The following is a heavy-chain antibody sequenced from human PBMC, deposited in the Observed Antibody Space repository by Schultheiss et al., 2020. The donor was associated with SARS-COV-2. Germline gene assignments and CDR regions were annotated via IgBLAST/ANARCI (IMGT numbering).Heavy chain of an antibody. J-gene: IGHJ4*02. V-gene: IGHV3-23*01. CDR3: ARDYDFWSGYSFDY. CDR1: GFTFSSYA. Sequence: GESLKISCAASGFTFSSYAMSWVRQAPGKGLEWVSAISGSGGSTYYADSVKGRFTISRDNSKNTLYLQMNSLRAEDTAVYYCARDYDFWSGYSFDYWGQGTLVTVSS. D-gene: IGHD3-3*01. CDR2: ISGSGGST.